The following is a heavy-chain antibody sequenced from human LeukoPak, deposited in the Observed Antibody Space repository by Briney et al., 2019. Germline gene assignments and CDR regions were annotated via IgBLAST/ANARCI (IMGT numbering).Heavy chain of an antibody. D-gene: IGHD3-22*01. CDR3: ARRKSRGYKDDAFDI. Sequence: GGSLRPSCAASGFTFSRYWIHWVRQVPGKGLMWVSYINSDGSSAFYADSVKGRFTISRDNAKNTLHLQMNSLRPEDTAVYYCARRKSRGYKDDAFDIWGQGTMVTVSS. V-gene: IGHV3-74*01. CDR1: GFTFSRYW. J-gene: IGHJ3*02. CDR2: INSDGSSA.